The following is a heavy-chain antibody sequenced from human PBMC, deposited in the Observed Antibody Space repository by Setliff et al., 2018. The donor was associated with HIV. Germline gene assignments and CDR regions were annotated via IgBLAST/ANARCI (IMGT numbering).Heavy chain of an antibody. CDR3: ARGRLLWSGSYYYYYMDV. CDR1: GFTFSDHY. V-gene: IGHV3-72*01. CDR2: SRNKANSYTT. J-gene: IGHJ6*03. D-gene: IGHD3-10*01. Sequence: GGSLRLSCAASGFTFSDHYMDWVRQTPGKELEWVGRSRNKANSYTTEYAASVKGRFTVSRDDSKNSMYLQMNSLKTEDTAAYYCARGRLLWSGSYYYYYMDVWGKGTTVTVSS.